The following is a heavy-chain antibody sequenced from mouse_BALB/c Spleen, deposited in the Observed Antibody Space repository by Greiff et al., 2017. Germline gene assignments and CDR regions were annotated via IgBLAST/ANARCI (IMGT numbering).Heavy chain of an antibody. V-gene: IGHV5-4*02. D-gene: IGHD2-2*01. J-gene: IGHJ4*01. CDR3: ARRWLRDYYAMDY. Sequence: EVQGVESGGGLVKPGGSLKLSCAASGFTFSDYYMYWVRQTPEKRLEWVATISDGGSYTYYPDSVKGRFTISRDNAKNNLYLQMSSLKSEDTAMYYCARRWLRDYYAMDYWGQGTSVTVSS. CDR2: ISDGGSYT. CDR1: GFTFSDYY.